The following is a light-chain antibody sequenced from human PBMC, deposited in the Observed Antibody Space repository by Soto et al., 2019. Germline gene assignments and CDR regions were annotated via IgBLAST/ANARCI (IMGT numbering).Light chain of an antibody. V-gene: IGKV3-20*01. Sequence: EIVMTQSPGTLSLSPEERATLSCRASQSVITSFLAWFQQKPGQAPRLLIYGASSRATGIPDRFSGSGSGTDFALTISRLEPEDSAVYYCQQYGMSPPYTFGQGTKLEIK. CDR3: QQYGMSPPYT. J-gene: IGKJ2*01. CDR2: GAS. CDR1: QSVITSF.